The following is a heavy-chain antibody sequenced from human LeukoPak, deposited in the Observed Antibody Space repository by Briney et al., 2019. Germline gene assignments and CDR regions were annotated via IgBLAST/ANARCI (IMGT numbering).Heavy chain of an antibody. CDR2: ISGSGGST. CDR3: AKASRSIGYSYGAVDY. D-gene: IGHD5-18*01. J-gene: IGHJ4*02. CDR1: GFIFSTYG. V-gene: IGHV3-23*01. Sequence: GGSLRLSCAASGFIFSTYGIHWVRQAPGKGLEWVSAISGSGGSTYYADSVKGRFTISRDNSKNTLYLQMNSLRAEDTAVYYCAKASRSIGYSYGAVDYWGQGTLVTVSS.